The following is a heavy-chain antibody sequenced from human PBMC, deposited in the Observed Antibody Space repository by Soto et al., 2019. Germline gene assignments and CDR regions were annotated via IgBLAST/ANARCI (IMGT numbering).Heavy chain of an antibody. CDR3: AKEGTTSAYNWFGP. D-gene: IGHD2-2*01. CDR2: LSDGGGST. Sequence: EVQLLESGGGLVQPGGSLRLSCAASGFTFSNYAMSWVRQAPGKGLEWVSGLSDGGGSTFYADSVKGRFTISRDNPKNTLSMQMTSLRAEDTAVYYCAKEGTTSAYNWFGPWGQGTLVTVSS. V-gene: IGHV3-23*01. CDR1: GFTFSNYA. J-gene: IGHJ5*02.